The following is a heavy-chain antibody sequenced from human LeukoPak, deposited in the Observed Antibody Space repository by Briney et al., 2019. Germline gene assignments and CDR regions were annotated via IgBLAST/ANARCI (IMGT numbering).Heavy chain of an antibody. J-gene: IGHJ2*01. V-gene: IGHV1-69*13. D-gene: IGHD2-15*01. CDR1: GGTFSSYA. CDR3: ARGRQIVLVVAAILYL. CDR2: IIPIFGTA. Sequence: ASVTVSCKASGGTFSSYAISWVRQAPGQGLEWMGGIIPIFGTANYAQKFQGRVTITADESTSTAYMELSSMRSEGTAVYYCARGRQIVLVVAAILYLGGRGSLVTVSS.